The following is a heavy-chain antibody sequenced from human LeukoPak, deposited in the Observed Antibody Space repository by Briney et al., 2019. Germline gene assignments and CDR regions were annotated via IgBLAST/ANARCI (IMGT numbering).Heavy chain of an antibody. J-gene: IGHJ4*02. CDR3: AREIAVVVTATPYFDY. CDR1: GFTFSGAW. CDR2: IREDGSEK. V-gene: IGHV3-7*01. D-gene: IGHD2-21*02. Sequence: GRSLRLSCTASGFTFSGAWMTWVRQAPGKGLEWVANIREDGSEKYYVDSVKGRFTISRDNAKNSLYLQMNSLRAEDTAVYYCAREIAVVVTATPYFDYWGQGTLVTVSS.